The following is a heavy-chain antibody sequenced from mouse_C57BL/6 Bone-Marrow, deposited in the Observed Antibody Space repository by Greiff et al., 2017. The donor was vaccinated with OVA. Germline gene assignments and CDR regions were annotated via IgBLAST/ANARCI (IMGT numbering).Heavy chain of an antibody. CDR2: INPYNGGT. CDR3: ARGEYGYDGYYAMDY. CDR1: GYTFTDYY. Sequence: EVQLQQSGPVLVKPGASVKMSCKASGYTFTDYYMNWVKQSHGKSLEWIGVINPYNGGTSYNQKFKGKATLTVDKSSSTAYMELNSLTSEDSAVYYCARGEYGYDGYYAMDYWGQGTSVTVSS. D-gene: IGHD2-2*01. V-gene: IGHV1-19*01. J-gene: IGHJ4*01.